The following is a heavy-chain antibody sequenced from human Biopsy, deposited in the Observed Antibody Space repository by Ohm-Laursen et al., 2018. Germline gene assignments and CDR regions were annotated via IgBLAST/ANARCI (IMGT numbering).Heavy chain of an antibody. CDR3: ARDTRWSPYSMDV. Sequence: GSLRLSCAASGFGFSDYHMRWIRQAPGRGLEWVSYISGGGTIYYGDSMKGRVTISRDNAKNSLYLQMRSLRAEDTAVYYCARDTRWSPYSMDVWGQGTTVTVSS. J-gene: IGHJ6*02. CDR1: GFGFSDYH. V-gene: IGHV3-11*01. D-gene: IGHD4-23*01. CDR2: ISGGGTI.